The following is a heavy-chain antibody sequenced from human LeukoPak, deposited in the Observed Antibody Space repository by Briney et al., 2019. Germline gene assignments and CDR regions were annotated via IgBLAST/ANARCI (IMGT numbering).Heavy chain of an antibody. D-gene: IGHD5-18*01. Sequence: SQTLSLTCGISGDSVSSNSATWNWIRQSPSSGLEWLGRTYYRSKWYNDYAESVKSRITINPDTSKNHFSLQLKSVTPEDTAIYFCARDLAGDGGYSYGMVDYWGQGTVVTVSS. J-gene: IGHJ4*02. CDR2: TYYRSKWYN. CDR1: GDSVSSNSAT. CDR3: ARDLAGDGGYSYGMVDY. V-gene: IGHV6-1*01.